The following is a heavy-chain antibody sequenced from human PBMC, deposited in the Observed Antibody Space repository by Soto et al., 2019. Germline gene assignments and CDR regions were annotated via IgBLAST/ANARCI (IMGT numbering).Heavy chain of an antibody. D-gene: IGHD4-17*01. V-gene: IGHV4-31*03. J-gene: IGHJ4*02. CDR3: ARSGIDGDPLLYFDY. Sequence: QVQLQESGPGLVKPSQTLSLTCTVSGGSISSGGYYWSWIRQHPGKGLEWIGYIYYSGSTYYNPSLESRVTISVDTSKNQFSLKLSSVTAADTAVYYCARSGIDGDPLLYFDYWGQGTLVTVSS. CDR1: GGSISSGGYY. CDR2: IYYSGST.